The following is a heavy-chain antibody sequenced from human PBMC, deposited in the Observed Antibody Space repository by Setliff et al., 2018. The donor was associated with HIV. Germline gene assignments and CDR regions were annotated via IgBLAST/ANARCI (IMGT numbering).Heavy chain of an antibody. CDR1: EKTCTSFG. J-gene: IGHJ3*02. CDR3: ARDRLNLYSSGHAIDI. D-gene: IGHD6-19*01. Sequence: GPSVQVSCKASEKTCTSFGISWVRQAPGPELEWMGWISAYNGNTNYAQKLQGRVTMTTATSTSPAYMEVRSLRSDDTAVYYCARDRLNLYSSGHAIDIWGQVTMVTVS. V-gene: IGHV1-18*01. CDR2: ISAYNGNT.